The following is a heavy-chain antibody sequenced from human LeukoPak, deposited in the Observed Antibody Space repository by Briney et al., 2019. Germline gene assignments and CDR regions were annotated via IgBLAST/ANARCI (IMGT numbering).Heavy chain of an antibody. CDR2: ISYDGSNK. Sequence: GGSLRLSCAASGFTFSSYAMHWVRQAPGKGLEWVAVISYDGSNKYYADSVKGRFTISRDNSKNTLYLQMNSLRAEDTAVYYCARDGPSGWYDYWGQGTLVTVSS. D-gene: IGHD6-19*01. J-gene: IGHJ4*02. CDR3: ARDGPSGWYDY. CDR1: GFTFSSYA. V-gene: IGHV3-30-3*01.